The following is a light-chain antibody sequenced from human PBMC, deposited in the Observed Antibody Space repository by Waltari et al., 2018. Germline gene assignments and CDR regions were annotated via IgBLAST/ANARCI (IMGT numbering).Light chain of an antibody. CDR2: AVS. CDR1: SSDVGTYKR. CDR3: SSYAGSSKGV. Sequence: QSALTQPASVSGSPGQSITISCTGTSSDVGTYKRVSWYQQHPGKAHKLMIYAVSKRPSGVSDRFSGSKSGDMASLTISGLQPEDEAEYFCSSYAGSSKGVFGGGTKVTVL. V-gene: IGLV2-23*02. J-gene: IGLJ2*01.